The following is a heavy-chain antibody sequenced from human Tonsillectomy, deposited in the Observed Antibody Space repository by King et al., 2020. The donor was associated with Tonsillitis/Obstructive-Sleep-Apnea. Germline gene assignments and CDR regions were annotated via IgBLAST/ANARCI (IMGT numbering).Heavy chain of an antibody. CDR3: ASRVTVTTPGWFDP. CDR1: GGSFSGYY. Sequence: VQLQQWGAGLLKPSETLSLTCAVYGGSFSGYYWSWIRQPPGKGLEWIGEINHSGSTNYNPSLKSRVTMSVDTSKNHFSLKLSSLTAADTAVYYFASRVTVTTPGWFDPWGQGTLVTVSS. D-gene: IGHD4-17*01. V-gene: IGHV4-34*01. CDR2: INHSGST. J-gene: IGHJ5*02.